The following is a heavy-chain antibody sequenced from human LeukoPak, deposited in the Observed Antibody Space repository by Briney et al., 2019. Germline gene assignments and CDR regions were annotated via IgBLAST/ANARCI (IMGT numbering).Heavy chain of an antibody. V-gene: IGHV4-59*01. D-gene: IGHD6-19*01. J-gene: IGHJ4*02. CDR2: IYYSGST. CDR1: GGSISSYY. Sequence: SETLSLTCTVSGGSISSYYWSWIRQPPGKGLEWIGYIYYSGSTNYNPSLKNRVTMSVDTSKNQFSLKLSSVTAADTAVYYCAREGQWLPGFDYWGQGTLVTVSS. CDR3: AREGQWLPGFDY.